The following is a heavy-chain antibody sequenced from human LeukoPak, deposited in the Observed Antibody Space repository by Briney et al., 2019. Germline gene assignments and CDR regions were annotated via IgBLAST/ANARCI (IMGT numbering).Heavy chain of an antibody. CDR2: INRSGST. V-gene: IGHV4-34*01. J-gene: IGHJ5*02. D-gene: IGHD1-7*01. CDR1: GGSFSGYY. CDR3: ARSGRNYNWNSGWFDP. Sequence: SETLSLTCAVYGGSFSGYYWSWIRQPPGKGLEWIGEINRSGSTNYNPSLKSRVTISVDTSKNQFSLKLSSVTAADTAVYYCARSGRNYNWNSGWFDPWGQGTLVTVSS.